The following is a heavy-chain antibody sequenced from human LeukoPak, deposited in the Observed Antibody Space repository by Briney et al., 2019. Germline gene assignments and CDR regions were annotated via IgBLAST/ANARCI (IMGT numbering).Heavy chain of an antibody. D-gene: IGHD6-13*01. Sequence: GGSLRLSCATSGFTLGTYAMSWVRQAPGKGLEWVSTIRGGGSGTYYADSVKGRFTISRDNSKNTLYLQMNSLRVDDTALYYCAKGGSSWSYYFDYWGQGTLVTVSS. CDR3: AKGGSSWSYYFDY. J-gene: IGHJ4*02. CDR1: GFTLGTYA. V-gene: IGHV3-23*01. CDR2: IRGGGSGT.